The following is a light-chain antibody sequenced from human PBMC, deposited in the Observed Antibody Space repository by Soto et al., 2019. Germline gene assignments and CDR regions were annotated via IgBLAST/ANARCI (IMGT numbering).Light chain of an antibody. Sequence: QSVLTQPPSVSAAPGQKVTISCSGSCSNIGNNYVSWYQQLPGTAPKLLIYDNNKRPSGIPDRFSGSKSGTSATLGITGLQTGDEADYYCGTWDSSLSVVFGGGTKLTVL. CDR2: DNN. CDR3: GTWDSSLSVV. V-gene: IGLV1-51*01. J-gene: IGLJ2*01. CDR1: CSNIGNNY.